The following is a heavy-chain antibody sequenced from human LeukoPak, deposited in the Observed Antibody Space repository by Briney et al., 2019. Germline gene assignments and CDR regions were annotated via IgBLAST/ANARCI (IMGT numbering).Heavy chain of an antibody. D-gene: IGHD3-16*02. J-gene: IGHJ4*02. Sequence: PSETLSLTYAVYGGSFSGYYWRWIRQPPGKGLEWIGEINHSGSTNYNPSLKSRVTISVDTSKNQFSLKLSSVTAADTAVYYCAREHDYVWGSYRWSPFDYWGQGTLVTVSS. CDR2: INHSGST. V-gene: IGHV4-34*01. CDR3: AREHDYVWGSYRWSPFDY. CDR1: GGSFSGYY.